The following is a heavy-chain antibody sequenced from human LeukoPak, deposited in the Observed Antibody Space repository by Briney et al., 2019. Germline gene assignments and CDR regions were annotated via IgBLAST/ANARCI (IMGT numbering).Heavy chain of an antibody. J-gene: IGHJ6*02. CDR1: KFVFSNYW. CDR2: IKQDGSEK. CDR3: ARGRGLDV. V-gene: IGHV3-7*04. Sequence: GGSLRLSCAASKFVFSNYWMTWVRQAPGKGLEWVANIKQDGSEKYYVDSLKGRFTISRDNAKNSLYLQMNSLRAEDTAVYYCARGRGLDVWGQGTTVTVSS.